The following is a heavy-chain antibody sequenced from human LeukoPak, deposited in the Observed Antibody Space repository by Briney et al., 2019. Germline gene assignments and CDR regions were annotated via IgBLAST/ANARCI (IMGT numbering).Heavy chain of an antibody. J-gene: IGHJ4*02. V-gene: IGHV1-18*01. D-gene: IGHD5-18*01. CDR2: INPYNGNT. CDR3: ARDRFHTAMDV. CDR1: GYTFTSYG. Sequence: ASVKVSCKASGYTFTSYGISWVRQAPGQGLEWMGWINPYNGNTNYAQKLQGRITMTTDTSTSTAYMALRSLRSDDTVVYYCARDRFHTAMDVWGQGTLVTVSS.